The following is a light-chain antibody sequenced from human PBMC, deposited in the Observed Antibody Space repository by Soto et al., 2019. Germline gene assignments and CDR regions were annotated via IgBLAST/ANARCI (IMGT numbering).Light chain of an antibody. Sequence: EIVMTQSPATLSVSPGERATLSCRASQSVGSNLAWYQQKPGQAPRLLIYGASTRATGIPARFSGSGSGTEFTLTISSLQSEDFAIYFCQPYNNWPPDTTFGQGTNVEIK. V-gene: IGKV3-15*01. CDR3: QPYNNWPPDTT. CDR2: GAS. J-gene: IGKJ1*01. CDR1: QSVGSN.